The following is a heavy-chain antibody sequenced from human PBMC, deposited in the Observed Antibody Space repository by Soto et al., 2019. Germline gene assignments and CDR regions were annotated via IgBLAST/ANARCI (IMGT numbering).Heavy chain of an antibody. CDR2: IRSKAYGGTT. Sequence: SLRLSCTASGFTFGDYAMSWVRQAPGKGLEWVGFIRSKAYGGTTEYAASAKGRFTISRDDSKSIAYLQMNSLKTEDTAVYYCPRGGRYFEYWGQGTLVTVSS. CDR1: GFTFGDYA. CDR3: PRGGRYFEY. J-gene: IGHJ4*02. V-gene: IGHV3-49*04. D-gene: IGHD2-15*01.